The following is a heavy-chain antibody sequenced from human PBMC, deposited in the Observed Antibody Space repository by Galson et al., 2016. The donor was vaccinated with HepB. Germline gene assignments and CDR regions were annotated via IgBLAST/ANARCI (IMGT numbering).Heavy chain of an antibody. CDR1: GFTFNRFS. J-gene: IGHJ4*02. Sequence: SLRLSCAASGFTFNRFSLNWVRQAPGKGLEWVSSISSGGNYMYHADSVKGRFTISRDNAQNSLTLQMHNLRVEDTAVYYCVRGWKKAWLQGLPYFDSWGQGTLVTVSP. V-gene: IGHV3-21*01. D-gene: IGHD5-24*01. CDR2: ISSGGNYM. CDR3: VRGWKKAWLQGLPYFDS.